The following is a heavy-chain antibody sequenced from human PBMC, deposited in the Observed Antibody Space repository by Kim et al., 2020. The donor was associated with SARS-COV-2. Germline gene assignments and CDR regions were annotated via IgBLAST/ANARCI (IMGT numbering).Heavy chain of an antibody. CDR2: ISWNSGSI. CDR1: GFTFDDYA. Sequence: GGSLRLSCAASGFTFDDYAMHWVRQAPGKGLEWVSGISWNSGSIGYADSVNVRFTISRDNAKNSLYLQLNSLRAEDTALYYCAKDLIAAAGTSEYYYYGMDVWGAGTTGTVSP. J-gene: IGHJ6*04. V-gene: IGHV3-9*01. D-gene: IGHD6-13*01. CDR3: AKDLIAAAGTSEYYYYGMDV.